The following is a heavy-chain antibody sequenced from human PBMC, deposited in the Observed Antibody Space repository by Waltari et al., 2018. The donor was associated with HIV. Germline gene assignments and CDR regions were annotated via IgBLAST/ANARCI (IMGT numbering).Heavy chain of an antibody. V-gene: IGHV4-59*01. CDR2: IYDSGST. J-gene: IGHJ4*02. CDR3: AKMSDYFAY. D-gene: IGHD3-10*01. CDR1: GGSISSYY. Sequence: PGLVKPSETLSLTCTVSGGSISSYYWSWIRQPPGKGLELIGYIYDSGSTNYNPSLKSRVTISVDTSKNQFSLKLRSVTAADTAVYYCAKMSDYFAYWGQGTLVTVSS.